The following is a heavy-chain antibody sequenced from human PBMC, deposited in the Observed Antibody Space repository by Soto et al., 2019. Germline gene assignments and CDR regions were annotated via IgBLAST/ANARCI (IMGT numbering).Heavy chain of an antibody. CDR1: GFTFSDHY. Sequence: EVQLVESGGGLAQPGGSLRLSCAASGFTFSDHYMDWVRQAPGKGLEWVGRSRNKANSYTTEYAASAKGRFTTSRDDSKNSLSLHMNSLTTEDTAVYFCARERLVDTLGAFAFWGQGTMVTVSS. CDR3: ARERLVDTLGAFAF. D-gene: IGHD3-10*01. CDR2: SRNKANSYTT. J-gene: IGHJ3*01. V-gene: IGHV3-72*01.